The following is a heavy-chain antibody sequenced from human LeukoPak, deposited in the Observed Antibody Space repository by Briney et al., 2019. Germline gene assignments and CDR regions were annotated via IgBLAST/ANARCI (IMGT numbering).Heavy chain of an antibody. CDR1: GFTFSSYS. CDR2: ISSSSSTI. D-gene: IGHD3-16*01. CDR3: ARVRWGGLYYFDY. Sequence: GGSLRLSCAASGFTFSSYSMNWVRQAPGKGLEWVSYISSSSSTIYYADSVKGRFTISRDNAKNTLYLQMNSLRAEDTAVYFCARVRWGGLYYFDYWGQGALVTVSS. J-gene: IGHJ4*02. V-gene: IGHV3-48*04.